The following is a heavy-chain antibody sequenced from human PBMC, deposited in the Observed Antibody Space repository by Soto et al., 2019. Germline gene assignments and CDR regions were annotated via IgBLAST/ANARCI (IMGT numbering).Heavy chain of an antibody. J-gene: IGHJ6*02. D-gene: IGHD2-8*02. CDR3: AATGGNYCGLDV. CDR1: DHTLTYYG. CDR2: ISGYNGNT. Sequence: QVQLVQSGGEVKKPGASVTVSCICSDHTLTYYGVNWVRRAPGQGLEWRGWISGYNGNTKYAQKFLDRVNMSADTRTRTAFMEMRSLTSGDTAVYVCAATGGNYCGLDVWGQGPTVTVSS. V-gene: IGHV1-18*01.